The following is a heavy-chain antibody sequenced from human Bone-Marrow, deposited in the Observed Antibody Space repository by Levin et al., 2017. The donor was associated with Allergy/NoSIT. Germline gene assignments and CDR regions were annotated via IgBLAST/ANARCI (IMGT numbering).Heavy chain of an antibody. D-gene: IGHD3-16*01. CDR2: ISGSGGST. V-gene: IGHV3-23*01. J-gene: IGHJ4*02. CDR1: GFTFTTYA. Sequence: PGGSLRLSCAASGFTFTTYAMTWVRQAPGKGLEWVSGISGSGGSTYYADSVKGRFTISRDNSKNTLYLQMSSLRAEDTAVYYCAKVPTGGIGYWGQGTLVTVSS. CDR3: AKVPTGGIGY.